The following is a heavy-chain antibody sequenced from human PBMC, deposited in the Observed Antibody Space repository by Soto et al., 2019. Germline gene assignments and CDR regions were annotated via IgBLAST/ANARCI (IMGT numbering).Heavy chain of an antibody. V-gene: IGHV3-13*01. CDR3: ARGGGDSRGYCLFSMNY. Sequence: GGSLRLSCAASGFTFRSYDMHWVRQATGKGLEWVSAIGTAGDTYYPGYVKGRFTISRENAKNSLYLQMNRLRAEDTAVYYCARGGGDSRGYCLFSMNYWGQGTLVTVSS. CDR2: IGTAGDT. J-gene: IGHJ4*02. CDR1: GFTFRSYD. D-gene: IGHD3-22*01.